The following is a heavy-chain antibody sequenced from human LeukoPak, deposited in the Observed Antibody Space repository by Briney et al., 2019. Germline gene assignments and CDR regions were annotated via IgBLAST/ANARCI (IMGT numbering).Heavy chain of an antibody. CDR1: GASISSSNYY. CDR3: ARPDYDSSGTDY. V-gene: IGHV4-39*01. D-gene: IGHD3-22*01. CDR2: IYHSGRT. Sequence: SETLSLTCSVSGASISSSNYYWAWIRQPPGKGLEWIGSIYHSGRTYYNPSLKSRVTISVDTSKNQFSLKLSSVTAADTAVYYCARPDYDSSGTDYWGQGTLVTVSS. J-gene: IGHJ4*02.